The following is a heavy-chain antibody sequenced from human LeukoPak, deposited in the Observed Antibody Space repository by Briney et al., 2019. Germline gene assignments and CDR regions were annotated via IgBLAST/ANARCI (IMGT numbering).Heavy chain of an antibody. V-gene: IGHV1-69*04. CDR1: GGTFSSYA. CDR2: IIPILGIA. Sequence: ASVKVSSKASGGTFSSYAISWVRQAPGQGLEWMGRIIPILGIANYAQKFQGRVTITADKSTSTAYMELSSLRSEDTAVYYCARGRIAAAGDFDYWGQGTLVTVSS. D-gene: IGHD6-13*01. J-gene: IGHJ4*02. CDR3: ARGRIAAAGDFDY.